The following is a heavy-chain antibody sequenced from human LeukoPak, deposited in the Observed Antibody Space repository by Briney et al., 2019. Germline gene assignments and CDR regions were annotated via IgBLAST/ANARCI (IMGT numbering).Heavy chain of an antibody. Sequence: GGSLRLSCAASGFTFSSYAMHWVRQAPGKGLEWVAVISYDGSNKYYADSVKGRFTISRDNSKNTLYLQMNSLRAEDTAVYYCARVVPGEQWLVRNAFDIWGQGTMVTVSS. V-gene: IGHV3-30-3*01. CDR2: ISYDGSNK. D-gene: IGHD6-19*01. CDR3: ARVVPGEQWLVRNAFDI. CDR1: GFTFSSYA. J-gene: IGHJ3*02.